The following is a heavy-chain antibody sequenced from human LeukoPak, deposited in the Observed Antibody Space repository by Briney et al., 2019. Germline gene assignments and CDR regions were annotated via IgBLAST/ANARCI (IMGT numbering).Heavy chain of an antibody. J-gene: IGHJ4*02. D-gene: IGHD3-22*01. CDR2: IYSAGSI. CDR3: ARQPHYYDSSGYYY. V-gene: IGHV3-53*01. CDR1: GFSVSSNY. Sequence: GGSLRLSCAVSGFSVSSNYMSWVRQAPGKGLEWVSIIYSAGSIYYADSVKGRFTISRDNSKNTLFLQMNSPRAEDTAVYYCARQPHYYDSSGYYYWGQGTLVTVST.